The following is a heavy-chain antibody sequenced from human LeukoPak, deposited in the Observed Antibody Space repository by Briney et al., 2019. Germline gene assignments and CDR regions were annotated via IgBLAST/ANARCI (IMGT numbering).Heavy chain of an antibody. Sequence: GGSLRLSCVASGFTFSNHAMSWVRQAPGKGLEWVSGLTDSGGSTYYADSVKGRFTISRDNSKNTLYLQMNSLRAEDTAVYYCAKDLNHQHSSGWYWGQGTLVTVSS. D-gene: IGHD6-19*01. CDR1: GFTFSNHA. J-gene: IGHJ4*02. V-gene: IGHV3-23*01. CDR2: LTDSGGST. CDR3: AKDLNHQHSSGWY.